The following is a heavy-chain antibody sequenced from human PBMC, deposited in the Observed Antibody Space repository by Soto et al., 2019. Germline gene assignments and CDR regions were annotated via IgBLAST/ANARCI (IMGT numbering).Heavy chain of an antibody. CDR1: GGSISGSNW. D-gene: IGHD3-3*01. V-gene: IGHV4-4*02. CDR2: IYHSGST. CDR3: ARLRFLEWLSYYYGMDV. Sequence: PSDTLSLTFAVSGGSISGSNWWSWVRQPPGKGLEWIGEIYHSGSTNYNPSLKSRVTISVDKSKNQFSLKLSSVTAADTAVYYCARLRFLEWLSYYYGMDVWGQGTTVTVSS. J-gene: IGHJ6*02.